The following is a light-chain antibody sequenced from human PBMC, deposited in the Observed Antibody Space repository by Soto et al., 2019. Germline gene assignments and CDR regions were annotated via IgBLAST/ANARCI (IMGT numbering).Light chain of an antibody. Sequence: NRAVSVNGLPLESIAIFCTRTSSDVGGYNFVSWYQQHPGKAPKLMIHEVSNRPSGVSDRFSGSKSGNTASLTISGFLADDEAEYYFSSRSSYYTRVFGTGTKVPVL. CDR3: SSRSSYYTRV. CDR2: EVS. V-gene: IGLV2-14*01. J-gene: IGLJ1*01. CDR1: SSDVGGYNF.